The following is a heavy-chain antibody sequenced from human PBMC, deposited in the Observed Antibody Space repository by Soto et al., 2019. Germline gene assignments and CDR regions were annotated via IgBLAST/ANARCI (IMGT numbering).Heavy chain of an antibody. J-gene: IGHJ6*02. CDR1: GGTFSSYT. CDR2: IIPILGIA. CDR3: ARGIRGCSSTSCRYYYGMDV. V-gene: IGHV1-69*02. Sequence: QVQLVQSGAEVKKPGSSVKVSCKASGGTFSSYTISWVRQAPGQGLEWMGRIIPILGIANYAQKFQGRVTFTADKSRSTAYMGLSSLRSEDTAVYYCARGIRGCSSTSCRYYYGMDVWGQGTTVTVSS. D-gene: IGHD2-2*01.